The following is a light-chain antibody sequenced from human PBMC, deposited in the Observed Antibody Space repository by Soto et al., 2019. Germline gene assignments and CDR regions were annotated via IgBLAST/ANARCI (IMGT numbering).Light chain of an antibody. CDR1: MSNIGTGYN. J-gene: IGLJ3*02. CDR2: GNT. CDR3: QSYDSSLSGWV. V-gene: IGLV1-40*01. Sequence: QLVLTQPPSVSGAPGQRVTISCTGGMSNIGTGYNVHWYQQLPGTAPKLLIYGNTNRPSGVPDRFSGSQSGTAASLDITGLQADDEADYFCQSYDSSLSGWVFGGGTQLTVL.